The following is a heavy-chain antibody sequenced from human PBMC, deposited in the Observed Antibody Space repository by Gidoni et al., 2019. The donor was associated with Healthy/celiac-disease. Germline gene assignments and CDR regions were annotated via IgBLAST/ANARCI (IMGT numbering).Heavy chain of an antibody. CDR1: GFTFSSYS. Sequence: EVQLVESGGGLVQPGGSLRLACAASGFTFSSYSMNWVRQAPGKGLEWFSYISSSSSTIYYADSVKGRFTISRDNAKNSLYLQMNSLRAEDTAVYYCARDCTNGVCFFDYWGQGTLVTVSS. CDR2: ISSSSSTI. V-gene: IGHV3-48*01. CDR3: ARDCTNGVCFFDY. D-gene: IGHD2-8*01. J-gene: IGHJ4*02.